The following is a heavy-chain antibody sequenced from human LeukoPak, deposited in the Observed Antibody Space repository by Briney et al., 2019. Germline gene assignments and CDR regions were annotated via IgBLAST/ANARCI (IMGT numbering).Heavy chain of an antibody. CDR1: GYTFTSYT. CDR2: INAGNGNT. D-gene: IGHD4-17*01. CDR3: ARDQSGYGDYEGHFDY. V-gene: IGHV1-3*01. J-gene: IGHJ4*02. Sequence: ASVKVSCKASGYTFTSYTMHWVRQAPGQRLEWMGWINAGNGNTKYSQKFQGRVTITRDTSTSTAYMELSSLRSEDTAVYYCARDQSGYGDYEGHFDYWGQGTLVTVSS.